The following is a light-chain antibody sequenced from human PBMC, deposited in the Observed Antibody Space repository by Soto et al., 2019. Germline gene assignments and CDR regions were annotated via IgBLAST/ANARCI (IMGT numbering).Light chain of an antibody. V-gene: IGKV1-5*01. CDR2: DAS. Sequence: DIQMTQSPSTLSASVGDRVTITCRASQSVRSWLAWYQLRPGKAPKVLIYDASSLESGVPSRFSGSGSGTEFTLTINSLQPDDFATYYCQHYNSAPWTFVQGTKVEIK. CDR1: QSVRSW. CDR3: QHYNSAPWT. J-gene: IGKJ1*01.